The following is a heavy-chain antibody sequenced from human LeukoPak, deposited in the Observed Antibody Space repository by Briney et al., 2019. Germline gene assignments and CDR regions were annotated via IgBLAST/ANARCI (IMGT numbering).Heavy chain of an antibody. J-gene: IGHJ6*02. D-gene: IGHD2-2*01. V-gene: IGHV1-18*01. Sequence: ASVKVSCKASGYTFTSYGISWVRQAPGQGLEWVGWISAYNGNTNYAQKLQGRVTMTTDTSTSTAYMELRSLRSDDTAVYYCARTPFIVVVVPAALAYYYGMDVWGQGTTVTVSS. CDR1: GYTFTSYG. CDR2: ISAYNGNT. CDR3: ARTPFIVVVVPAALAYYYGMDV.